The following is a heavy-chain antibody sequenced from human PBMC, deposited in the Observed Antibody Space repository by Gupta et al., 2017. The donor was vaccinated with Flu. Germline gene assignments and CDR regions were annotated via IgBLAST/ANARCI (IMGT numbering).Heavy chain of an antibody. CDR3: ARDKPGSGDYAPDY. CDR2: ISSSSGYI. Sequence: HAPGKGLEWVSSISSSSGYIYYADSVKGRFTISRDNAKNSLYLQMNSLRAEDTAVYYCARDKPGSGDYAPDYWGQGTLVTVSS. V-gene: IGHV3-21*01. J-gene: IGHJ4*02. D-gene: IGHD4-17*01.